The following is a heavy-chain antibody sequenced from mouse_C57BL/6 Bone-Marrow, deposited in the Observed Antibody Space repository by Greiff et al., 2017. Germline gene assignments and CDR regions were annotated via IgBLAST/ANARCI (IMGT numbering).Heavy chain of an antibody. J-gene: IGHJ4*01. CDR2: ISNGGGST. Sequence: EVKVEESGGGLVQPGGSLKLSCAASGFTFSDYYMYWVRQTPEKRLEWVAYISNGGGSTYYPDTVKGRFTISRDNAKNTLYLQMSRLKSEDTAMYYCASPYYYGSSPHYAMDYWGQGTSVTVSS. V-gene: IGHV5-12*01. D-gene: IGHD1-1*01. CDR1: GFTFSDYY. CDR3: ASPYYYGSSPHYAMDY.